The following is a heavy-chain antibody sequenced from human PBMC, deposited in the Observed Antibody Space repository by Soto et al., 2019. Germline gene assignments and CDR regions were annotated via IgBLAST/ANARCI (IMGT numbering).Heavy chain of an antibody. CDR3: AGGDGGADAFDL. Sequence: QVHLVQSGAEMRKPGSSINVSCQASGGTFGTYIFSWVRQAPGQGLHWMGEIIPMFRTTKYAPKFQDRLTLTADESTTTVYMELNSLTFDDTAVYYCAGGDGGADAFDLWGQGTMIIVSS. CDR2: IIPMFRTT. CDR1: GGTFGTYI. D-gene: IGHD3-16*01. V-gene: IGHV1-69*12. J-gene: IGHJ3*01.